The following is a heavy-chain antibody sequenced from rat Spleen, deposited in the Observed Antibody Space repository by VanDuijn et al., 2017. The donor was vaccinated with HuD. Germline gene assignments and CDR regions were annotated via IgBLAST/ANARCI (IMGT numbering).Heavy chain of an antibody. CDR1: GFTFSNSG. J-gene: IGHJ3*01. D-gene: IGHD4-3*01. Sequence: EVHLVESGGGLVKPGRSLKVSCVASGFTFSNSGMHWIRQAPGKGLEWVSSINPDGGTTYYPDSVKGRFTISRDNADSTLYLQMDSLRSEDTATYYCVRQETSGYSNWFTYWGQGTLVTVSS. CDR3: VRQETSGYSNWFTY. CDR2: INPDGGTT. V-gene: IGHV5-19*01.